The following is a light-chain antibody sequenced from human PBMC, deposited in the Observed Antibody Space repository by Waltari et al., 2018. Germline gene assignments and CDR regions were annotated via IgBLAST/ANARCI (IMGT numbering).Light chain of an antibody. CDR1: QSVSSY. Sequence: FILTQSPATLSLSPCERATLSCRDSQSVSSYLDWYQQKPGQAPRLLIYGASSRATGIPDRFSGSGSGTDFTLTISSLEPEDVGVYHCYQHSSGYSFGQGTKVEIK. CDR3: YQHSSGYS. CDR2: GAS. V-gene: IGKV3-11*01. J-gene: IGKJ2*03.